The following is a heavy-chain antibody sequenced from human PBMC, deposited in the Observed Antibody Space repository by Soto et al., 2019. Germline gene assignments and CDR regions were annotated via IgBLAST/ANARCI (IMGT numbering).Heavy chain of an antibody. D-gene: IGHD6-13*01. CDR1: GGSISSSRSY. V-gene: IGHV4-39*01. Sequence: LCGGSISSSRSYWAWFRQPPGKALEWIANIFYAGNTYYNPSLKSRVTVSVDTSKNQFSLKLDSVTAADTAVYYCARQAAAPGIDLWFDPWGQGTLVTVSS. CDR3: ARQAAAPGIDLWFDP. CDR2: IFYAGNT. J-gene: IGHJ5*02.